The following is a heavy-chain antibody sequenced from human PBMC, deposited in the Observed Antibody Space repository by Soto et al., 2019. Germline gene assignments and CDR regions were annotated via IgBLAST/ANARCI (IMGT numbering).Heavy chain of an antibody. D-gene: IGHD5-12*01. CDR1: GFIFNDWA. CDR2: ISGRGGTT. Sequence: PGGPLRLSGAASGFIFNDWAINGVRHVPGKGLEWFSGISGRGGTTFYADSMKGRFTISRDNYKNTVYLQMTNLRVEDTAIDYCAKPSHSGAYAGYFESWGQGTLVTVSS. J-gene: IGHJ4*02. CDR3: AKPSHSGAYAGYFES. V-gene: IGHV3-23*01.